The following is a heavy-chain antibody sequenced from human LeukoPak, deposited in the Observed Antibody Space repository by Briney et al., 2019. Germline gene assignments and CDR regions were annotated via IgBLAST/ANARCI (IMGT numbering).Heavy chain of an antibody. CDR3: ARSGCSSTSCYSFYYYYYTDV. CDR2: ISAYDGNT. Sequence: ASVKVSCKASGYTFTNYGITWVRQAPGQGLEWMGWISAYDGNTKYAQKLQGRVTMTTDTSTGTAYMELRSLRSDDTAVYYCARSGCSSTSCYSFYYYYYTDVWGKGTTVTVSS. V-gene: IGHV1-18*01. D-gene: IGHD2-2*02. CDR1: GYTFTNYG. J-gene: IGHJ6*03.